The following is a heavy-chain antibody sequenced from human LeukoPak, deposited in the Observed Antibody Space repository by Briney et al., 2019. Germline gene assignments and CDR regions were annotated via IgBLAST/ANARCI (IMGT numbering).Heavy chain of an antibody. D-gene: IGHD1-1*01. CDR1: GFPFSTYS. J-gene: IGHJ5*02. CDR2: ISSSSIYI. V-gene: IGHV3-21*01. Sequence: GGSLRLSCAASGFPFSTYSMNWVRQAPGRGLEWVSSISSSSIYIHYADSVKGRFTVSRDHGKNSLYLQMNSLRAEDTAVYYCARDQTTYLTTTEYKWFDPWGQGTLVTVSS. CDR3: ARDQTTYLTTTEYKWFDP.